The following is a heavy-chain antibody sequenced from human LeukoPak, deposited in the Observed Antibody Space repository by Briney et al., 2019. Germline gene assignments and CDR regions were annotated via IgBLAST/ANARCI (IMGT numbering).Heavy chain of an antibody. CDR1: GFTFSSYA. CDR3: AKAITMIVVLRSYFDY. Sequence: GGSLRLSCAASGFTFSSYAMSWVRQAPGKGLEWVSAISGSGGSTYYADSVKGRFTISRDNSKNTLYLQMNSLRAEDTAVYYCAKAITMIVVLRSYFDYWGQGTLVTVSS. V-gene: IGHV3-23*01. J-gene: IGHJ4*02. CDR2: ISGSGGST. D-gene: IGHD3-22*01.